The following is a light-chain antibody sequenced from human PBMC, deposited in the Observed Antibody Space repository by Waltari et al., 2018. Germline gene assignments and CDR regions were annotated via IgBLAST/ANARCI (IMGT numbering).Light chain of an antibody. V-gene: IGLV2-8*01. J-gene: IGLJ1*01. Sequence: QSALTQPPPASGSPGQSVTLSCTGTSSDVGGYNYVPWYQQPPGKAPKLMIYEVHERPSGVPDRFSGSKSGNTASLTVSGLQAEDEADYYCSSYAGSNYYVFGTGTKVTVL. CDR2: EVH. CDR3: SSYAGSNYYV. CDR1: SSDVGGYNY.